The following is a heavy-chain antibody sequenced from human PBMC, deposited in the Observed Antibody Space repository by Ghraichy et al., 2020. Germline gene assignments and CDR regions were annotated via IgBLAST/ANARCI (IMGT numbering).Heavy chain of an antibody. CDR3: ARVNPVRIAAARGWCNWFDP. J-gene: IGHJ5*02. Sequence: SETLSLTCAVYGGSFSGYSWSWIRQPPGKGLEWIGEINHSGSTNYNPSLKSRVTISVDTSKNQFSLKLSSVTAADTAVYYCARVNPVRIAAARGWCNWFDPWGQGTLVTVSS. V-gene: IGHV4-34*01. D-gene: IGHD6-13*01. CDR2: INHSGST. CDR1: GGSFSGYS.